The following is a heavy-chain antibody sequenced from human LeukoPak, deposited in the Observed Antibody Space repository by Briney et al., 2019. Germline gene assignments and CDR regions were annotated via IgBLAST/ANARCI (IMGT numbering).Heavy chain of an antibody. V-gene: IGHV1-2*02. CDR2: INPNTGGT. D-gene: IGHD3-22*01. Sequence: ASVKVSCKASRYTFTGYYVHWVRQAPGQGLEWMGWINPNTGGTNYAQKFQGRVTMTRDTSISTAYMELSRLRSDDTAVYYCARATYYYDSSGYYSKDDAFDIWGQGTMVTVSS. CDR1: RYTFTGYY. CDR3: ARATYYYDSSGYYSKDDAFDI. J-gene: IGHJ3*02.